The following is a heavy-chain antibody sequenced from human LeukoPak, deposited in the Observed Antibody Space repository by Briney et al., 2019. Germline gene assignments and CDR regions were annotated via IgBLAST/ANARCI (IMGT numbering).Heavy chain of an antibody. CDR2: IYYSGST. J-gene: IGHJ5*02. CDR1: GGSISSYY. CDR3: ARATESGSGSYVLWWFDP. D-gene: IGHD3-10*01. V-gene: IGHV4-59*12. Sequence: PSETLSLTCTVSGGSISSYYWSWIRQPPGKGLEWIGYIYYSGSTNYNPSLKSRVTISVDTSKNQFSLKLSSVTAADTAVYYCARATESGSGSYVLWWFDPWGQGTLVTVSS.